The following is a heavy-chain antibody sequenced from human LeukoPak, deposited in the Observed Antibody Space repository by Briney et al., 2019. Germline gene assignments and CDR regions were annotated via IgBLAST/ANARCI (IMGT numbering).Heavy chain of an antibody. CDR3: AKSGSRETVDY. Sequence: GGSLRLSCAASGFTFSSDAMSWVRQTPGKGLECVSTIRGSDSRTYYADSVKGRFTISRDSSTNTLYLQMNSLRAGDTAVYYCAKSGSRETVDYWGQGTLVTVSS. CDR1: GFTFSSDA. V-gene: IGHV3-23*01. J-gene: IGHJ4*02. D-gene: IGHD6-25*01. CDR2: IRGSDSRT.